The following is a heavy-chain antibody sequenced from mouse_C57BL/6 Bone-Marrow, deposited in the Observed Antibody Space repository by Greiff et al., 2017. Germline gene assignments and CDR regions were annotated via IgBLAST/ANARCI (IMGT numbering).Heavy chain of an antibody. CDR2: IDPSDSYT. D-gene: IGHD2-12*01. J-gene: IGHJ3*01. V-gene: IGHV1-50*01. CDR3: ARGDYSSFAY. Sequence: QVQLKESGAELVKPGASVKLSCKASGYTFTSYWMQWVKQRPGQGLEWIGEIDPSDSYTNYNQKFKGKATLTVDTSSSTAYMQLSSLTSEDSAVYYCARGDYSSFAYWGQGTLVTVSA. CDR1: GYTFTSYW.